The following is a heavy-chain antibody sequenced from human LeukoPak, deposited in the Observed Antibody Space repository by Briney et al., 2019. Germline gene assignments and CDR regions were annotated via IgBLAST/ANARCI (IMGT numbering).Heavy chain of an antibody. Sequence: GGSLRLSCAASGFTVSSNYTSWVRQAPGKGLEWVSVIYSGGSTYYADSVKGRFTISRDNSKNTLYLQMNSLRAEDTAVYYCARAAAVADAFDIWGQGTMVTVSS. CDR1: GFTVSSNY. V-gene: IGHV3-53*01. D-gene: IGHD6-19*01. CDR3: ARAAAVADAFDI. J-gene: IGHJ3*02. CDR2: IYSGGST.